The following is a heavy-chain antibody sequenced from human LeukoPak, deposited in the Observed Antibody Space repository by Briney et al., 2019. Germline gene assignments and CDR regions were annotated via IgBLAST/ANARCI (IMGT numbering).Heavy chain of an antibody. D-gene: IGHD3-9*01. Sequence: SETLSLTCTVSGGSISSYYWSWIRQSPGKGLEWIGYIYYSGSTSCNPSLKSRVTISEDTSKNQFSLKLSSVTAADTAVYHCARLLRNWDALDIWGQGTMVTVSS. V-gene: IGHV4-59*01. CDR3: ARLLRNWDALDI. CDR2: IYYSGST. CDR1: GGSISSYY. J-gene: IGHJ3*02.